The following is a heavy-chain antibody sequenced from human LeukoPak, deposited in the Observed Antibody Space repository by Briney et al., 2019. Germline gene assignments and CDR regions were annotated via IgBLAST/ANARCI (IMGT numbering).Heavy chain of an antibody. Sequence: GGSLRLSCAASGFSFSDYAIYWVRQAPGKGLEWVAFIRYTGSDKYYADSVKGRFTISRDNAKNSLYLQMNSLRAEDTAVYYCARDQGGVGYWGQGTLVTVSS. J-gene: IGHJ4*02. CDR3: ARDQGGVGY. CDR1: GFSFSDYA. D-gene: IGHD3-16*01. V-gene: IGHV3-30*02. CDR2: IRYTGSDK.